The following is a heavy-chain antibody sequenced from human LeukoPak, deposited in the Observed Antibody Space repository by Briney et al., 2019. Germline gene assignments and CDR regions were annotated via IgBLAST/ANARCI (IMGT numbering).Heavy chain of an antibody. CDR1: GGSFSGYY. CDR2: INHSGST. Sequence: SETLSLTCAVYGGSFSGYYWSWIRQPPGKGLEWIGEINHSGSTNYNPSLKSRVTISVDTSKNRFSLKLSSVTAADTAVYYCARGGQRGSSWLYYWGQGTLVTVSS. CDR3: ARGGQRGSSWLYY. D-gene: IGHD6-13*01. J-gene: IGHJ4*02. V-gene: IGHV4-34*01.